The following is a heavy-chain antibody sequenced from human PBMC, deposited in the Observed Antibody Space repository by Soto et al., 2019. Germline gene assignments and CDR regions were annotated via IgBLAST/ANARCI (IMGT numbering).Heavy chain of an antibody. D-gene: IGHD6-19*01. J-gene: IGHJ4*02. CDR1: GYTFTSYG. CDR2: MSAHNGNT. V-gene: IGHV1-18*04. Sequence: QVQLVQSGAEVKKPGASVKVSCKASGYTFTSYGITWVRRAPGQGLVWMGWMSAHNGNTDYAQKVQGRVIITTATSPSTAYMWLRSLTSDGTAVYYCARAGTRYFDYWGQGALVTVSS. CDR3: ARAGTRYFDY.